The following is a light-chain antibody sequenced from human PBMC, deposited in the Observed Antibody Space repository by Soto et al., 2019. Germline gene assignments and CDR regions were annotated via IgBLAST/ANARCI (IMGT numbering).Light chain of an antibody. CDR2: EVS. Sequence: QSVLTQPPSASGSPGQSVTISCTGTSSDVGGYSFVSWYQQHPGKAPKLMIYEVSKRPSGVPDRFSGSKSGTSASLAISGLRSEDEADYYCAAWDDSLSGLYVFGTGTKVTVL. CDR3: AAWDDSLSGLYV. CDR1: SSDVGGYSF. J-gene: IGLJ1*01. V-gene: IGLV2-8*01.